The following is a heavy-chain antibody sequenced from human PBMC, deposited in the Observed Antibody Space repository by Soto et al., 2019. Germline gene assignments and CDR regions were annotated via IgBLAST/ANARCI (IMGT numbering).Heavy chain of an antibody. D-gene: IGHD6-19*01. CDR1: GFTFSSYW. CDR3: ARDAYISGYYQFDY. V-gene: IGHV3-74*01. J-gene: IGHJ4*02. CDR2: IHFDGSTT. Sequence: EVQLVESGGGLVQPGGSLRLSCAASGFTFSSYWMHWVRQVPGKGLVWVSRIHFDGSTTHYADSVKGRLTISRDNAKNTLSLQMNSLRAEDTAVYYCARDAYISGYYQFDYWGQGTLVTVSS.